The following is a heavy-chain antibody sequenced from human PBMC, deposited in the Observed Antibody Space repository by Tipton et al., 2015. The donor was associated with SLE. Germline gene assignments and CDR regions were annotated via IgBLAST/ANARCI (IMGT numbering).Heavy chain of an antibody. Sequence: QVQLVQSGGGVVQPGRSLRLSCAASRFTFSSYAMHWVRQAPGKGLEWVAFISYDGSNKYYADSVKGRFTISRDNSKNTLYLQMNSLRAEDTAVYYCAKDKGYYYYYYYMDVWGKGTTVTVSS. CDR3: AKDKGYYYYYYYMDV. J-gene: IGHJ6*03. CDR1: RFTFSSYA. V-gene: IGHV3-30*04. CDR2: ISYDGSNK.